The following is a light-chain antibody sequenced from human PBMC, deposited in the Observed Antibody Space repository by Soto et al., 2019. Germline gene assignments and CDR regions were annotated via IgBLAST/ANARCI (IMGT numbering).Light chain of an antibody. V-gene: IGKV3-11*01. CDR2: GAC. Sequence: EVVLTQSPATLSLSPGERATLSCRASENVRTFVDWYQQKPGQAPRLLIFGACNRATGIPARFSGSGSGTDFTLTISNLEPEDFAVYYCQQHSHWPPWTFGQGTRVEIQ. CDR1: ENVRTF. J-gene: IGKJ1*01. CDR3: QQHSHWPPWT.